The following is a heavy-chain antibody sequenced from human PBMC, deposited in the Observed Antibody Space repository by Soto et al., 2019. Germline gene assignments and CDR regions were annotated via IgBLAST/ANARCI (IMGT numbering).Heavy chain of an antibody. J-gene: IGHJ6*02. CDR3: AREGGVVMVSGGVDV. Sequence: LSLTCAVYGGSFSGYYWSWIRQPPGKGLEWIGEINHSGSTNYNPSLKSRVTISVDTSKNQFSLKLSSVTAADTAVYYCAREGGVVMVSGGVDVWGQGTTVTVSS. D-gene: IGHD5-18*01. CDR1: GGSFSGYY. V-gene: IGHV4-34*01. CDR2: INHSGST.